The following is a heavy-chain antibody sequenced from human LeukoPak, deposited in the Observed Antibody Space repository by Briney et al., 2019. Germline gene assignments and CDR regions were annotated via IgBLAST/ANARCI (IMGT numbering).Heavy chain of an antibody. V-gene: IGHV4-61*02. CDR1: GGSISSGSYY. D-gene: IGHD3-22*01. Sequence: SQTLSLTCTVSGGSISSGSYYWSRIRQPAGKGLEWIGRIYTSGSTNYNPSLKSRVTISVDTSKNQFSLKLSSVTAADTAVYYCARFSSYYDSSGYSRYYFDYWGQGTLVTVSS. CDR3: ARFSSYYDSSGYSRYYFDY. J-gene: IGHJ4*02. CDR2: IYTSGST.